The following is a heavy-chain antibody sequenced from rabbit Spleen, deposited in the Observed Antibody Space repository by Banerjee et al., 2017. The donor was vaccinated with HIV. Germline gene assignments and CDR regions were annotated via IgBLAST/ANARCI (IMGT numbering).Heavy chain of an antibody. D-gene: IGHD1-1*01. Sequence: QSLEESGGGLVKPGGTLTLTCKASGIDFSGSDHMCWVRQAPGKGLEWISCIAGSSGSTYYASWAKGRFTISKTSSTTVTLQMTSLTAADTATYFCARDGAGDGGYDLWGPGTLVTVS. CDR3: ARDGAGDGGYDL. V-gene: IGHV1S40*01. CDR2: IAGSSGST. CDR1: GIDFSGSDH. J-gene: IGHJ4*01.